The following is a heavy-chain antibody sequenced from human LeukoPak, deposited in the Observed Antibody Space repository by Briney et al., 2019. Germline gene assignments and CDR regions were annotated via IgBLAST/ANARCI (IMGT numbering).Heavy chain of an antibody. D-gene: IGHD6-19*01. CDR3: AKQYSSDWNGLAEYFQH. CDR1: GGSISSYY. V-gene: IGHV4-59*01. J-gene: IGHJ1*01. Sequence: PSETLSLTCTVSGGSISSYYWSWIRQPPGKGLEWIGYIYHSGSTNYNPSLKSRVTISVDTSKNQFSLKLSSVTAADTAVYYCAKQYSSDWNGLAEYFQHWGQGTLLTVSS. CDR2: IYHSGST.